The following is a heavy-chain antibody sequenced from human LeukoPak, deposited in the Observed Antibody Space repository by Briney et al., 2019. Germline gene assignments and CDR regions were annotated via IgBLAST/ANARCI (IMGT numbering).Heavy chain of an antibody. CDR3: ARVSPLSGVGAFDI. CDR2: ISRNGSTT. D-gene: IGHD2/OR15-2a*01. J-gene: IGHJ3*02. V-gene: IGHV3-48*03. CDR1: GFTLSGYE. Sequence: PGGSLRLSCAASGFTLSGYEMDWVRQAPGKGLEWVAYISRNGSTTYYADSVKDRFTISRDNAKNSLSLQMNSLRAEDTAVYYCARVSPLSGVGAFDIWGQGTMVTVSS.